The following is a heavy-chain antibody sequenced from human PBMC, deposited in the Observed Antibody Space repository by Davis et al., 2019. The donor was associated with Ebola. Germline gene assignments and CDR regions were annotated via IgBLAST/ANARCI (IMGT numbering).Heavy chain of an antibody. CDR2: INHSGST. CDR1: GGSFSGYY. CDR3: ARHKTTVTTFGFDY. Sequence: SETLSLTCAVYGGSFSGYYWSWIRQPPGKGLEWIGEINHSGSTNYNPSLKSRVTISVDTSKNQFSLELSSVTAADTAVYYCARHKTTVTTFGFDYWGQGTLVTVSS. J-gene: IGHJ4*02. D-gene: IGHD4-17*01. V-gene: IGHV4-34*01.